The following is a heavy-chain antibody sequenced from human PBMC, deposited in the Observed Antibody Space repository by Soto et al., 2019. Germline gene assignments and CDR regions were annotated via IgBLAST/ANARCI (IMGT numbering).Heavy chain of an antibody. CDR2: IYYSGST. Sequence: XATLSLTCTVSGGSISSYYWSWIRQPPGKGLEWIGYIYYSGSTNYNPSLKSRVTISVDTSKNQFSLKLSSVTAADTAVYYCARDSGRGYYYYYGMDVWGQGTTVTVSS. CDR1: GGSISSYY. V-gene: IGHV4-59*01. CDR3: ARDSGRGYYYYYGMDV. D-gene: IGHD3-10*01. J-gene: IGHJ6*02.